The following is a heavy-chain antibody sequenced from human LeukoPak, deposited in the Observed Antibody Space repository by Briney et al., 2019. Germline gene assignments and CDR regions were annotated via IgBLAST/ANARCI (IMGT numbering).Heavy chain of an antibody. Sequence: GGSLRLSCAASGFSFSNAWMTWVRQAPGKGLEWVGRIKSKTDGGTTDYAAPVKGRFTISRDDSKNTLYLEMNSLKTEDTAVYYCTPDIIVVPAVKGYYYGMDVWGQGTTVTVSS. J-gene: IGHJ6*02. D-gene: IGHD2-2*01. CDR1: GFSFSNAW. CDR2: IKSKTDGGTT. V-gene: IGHV3-15*01. CDR3: TPDIIVVPAVKGYYYGMDV.